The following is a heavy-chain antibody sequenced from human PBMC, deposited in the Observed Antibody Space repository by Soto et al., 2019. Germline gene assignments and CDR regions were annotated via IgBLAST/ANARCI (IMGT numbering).Heavy chain of an antibody. CDR3: ARGLGPSAILGF. D-gene: IGHD2-2*01. CDR1: GYAFSDYY. J-gene: IGHJ4*02. CDR2: LDPASGRA. Sequence: EQSGSEVKRPGASVRVSCETSGYAFSDYYIHWLRHAPGLGLQWMGSLDPASGRAVHAPRFRVRVSMAGDASRSTFSMEMRALTSGDAAVYYWARGLGPSAILGFWGQGTSVIVS. V-gene: IGHV1-46*01.